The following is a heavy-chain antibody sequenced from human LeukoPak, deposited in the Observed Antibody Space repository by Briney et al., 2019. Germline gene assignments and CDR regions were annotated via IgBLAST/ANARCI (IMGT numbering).Heavy chain of an antibody. CDR2: FYYSGST. V-gene: IGHV4-61*01. CDR1: GGSVSSGSYY. CDR3: ARSPNSSGWYTY. Sequence: PSETLSLTCTVSGGSVSSGSYYWNWIRQPPGKGLEWIGYFYYSGSTNYNPSLKSRVTISLDTSKNQFSLKLSSVTAADTAVYYCARSPNSSGWYTYWGQGTLVTVSS. J-gene: IGHJ4*02. D-gene: IGHD6-19*01.